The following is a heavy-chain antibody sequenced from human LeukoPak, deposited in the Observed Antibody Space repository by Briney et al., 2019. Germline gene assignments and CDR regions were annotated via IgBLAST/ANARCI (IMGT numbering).Heavy chain of an antibody. CDR2: INHSGYT. V-gene: IGHV4-34*01. CDR1: GESSFSSYY. J-gene: IGHJ4*02. CDR3: SRQVVGNDY. D-gene: IGHD3-22*01. Sequence: SETLSLTCAVYGESSFSSYYWSWIRQTPGGALEWIGEINHSGYTNYNPSLKSRVTLSIDTSKNQLSLRLNSVTAADTAVYYCSRQVVGNDYWGQGTLVTVSS.